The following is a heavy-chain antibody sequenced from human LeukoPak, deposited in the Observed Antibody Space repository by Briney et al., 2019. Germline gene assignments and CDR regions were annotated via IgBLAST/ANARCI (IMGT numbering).Heavy chain of an antibody. CDR2: VYSSRNT. D-gene: IGHD3-9*01. CDR1: GASISRSDYY. J-gene: IGHJ1*01. CDR3: ARSPNLVVVIVPVPSYFDI. Sequence: SETLSLTCALSGASISRSDYYWCRIRQSPGKGLEWIGSVYSSRNTFYNPSLKSRVAMSVDTSKNHFSLDLASVTASDTAVYYCARSPNLVVVIVPVPSYFDIWGQGTPVTVSS. V-gene: IGHV4-39*02.